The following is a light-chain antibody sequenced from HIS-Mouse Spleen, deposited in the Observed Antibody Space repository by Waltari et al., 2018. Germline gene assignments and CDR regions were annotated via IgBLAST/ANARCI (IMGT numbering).Light chain of an antibody. CDR3: QQRSNWPLT. Sequence: EIVLTKSPATLSLSPGERATLSCRACQSVSSYLAWYQQKPGQAPRLLIYDASNRATGIPARFSGSGSGTDFTLTISSLEPEDFAVYYCQQRSNWPLTFGGGTKVEIK. V-gene: IGKV3-11*01. CDR1: QSVSSY. J-gene: IGKJ4*01. CDR2: DAS.